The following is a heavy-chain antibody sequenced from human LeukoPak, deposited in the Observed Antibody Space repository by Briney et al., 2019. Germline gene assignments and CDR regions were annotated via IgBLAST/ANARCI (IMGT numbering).Heavy chain of an antibody. D-gene: IGHD3-22*01. J-gene: IGHJ4*02. Sequence: PSETLSLTCTVSGGSISSSSYYWGWIRQPPGKGLEWIGNIYYNGGSYYNSSLKSRVTISIDTSKNQFSLKLTSVTAADTAVYYRARDGFYDSSGYYYNWVFDYWGQGTLVTVSS. V-gene: IGHV4-39*07. CDR3: ARDGFYDSSGYYYNWVFDY. CDR1: GGSISSSSYY. CDR2: IYYNGGS.